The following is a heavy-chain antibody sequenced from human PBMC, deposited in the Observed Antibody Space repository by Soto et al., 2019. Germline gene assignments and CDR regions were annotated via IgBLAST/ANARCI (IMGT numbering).Heavy chain of an antibody. CDR1: GGTFSSYA. V-gene: IGHV1-69*01. CDR2: IIPIFGTA. J-gene: IGHJ6*02. CDR3: ASPSSSGVKNYYYYGMDV. D-gene: IGHD6-6*01. Sequence: QVQLVQSGAEVKKPGSSVKVSCKASGGTFSSYAISWVRQAPGQGLEWMGGIIPIFGTANYAQKFQGRVTITADESTSKAYMELSSLRSEDTAVYYCASPSSSGVKNYYYYGMDVWGQGTTVTVSS.